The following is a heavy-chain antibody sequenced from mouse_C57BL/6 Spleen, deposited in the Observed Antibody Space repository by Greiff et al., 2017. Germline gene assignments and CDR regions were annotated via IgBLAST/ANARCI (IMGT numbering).Heavy chain of an antibody. CDR2: ISDGGSYT. CDR3: AREAVVANAMDY. J-gene: IGHJ4*01. V-gene: IGHV5-4*01. Sequence: EVKVVESGGGLVKPGGSLKLSCAASGFTFSSYAMSWVRQTPEKRLEWVATISDGGSYTYYPDNVKGRFTISRDNAKNNLYLQMSHLKSEDTAMYYCAREAVVANAMDYWGQGTSVTVSS. CDR1: GFTFSSYA. D-gene: IGHD1-1*01.